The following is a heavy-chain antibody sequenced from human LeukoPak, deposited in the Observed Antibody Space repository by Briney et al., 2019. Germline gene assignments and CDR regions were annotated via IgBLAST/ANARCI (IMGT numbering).Heavy chain of an antibody. J-gene: IGHJ5*02. D-gene: IGHD6-13*01. Sequence: ASVKVSCKASGYTFTSYDIHWVRQATGQGLEWMGWMSPNSGNTGYAQKFQGRVTMTRNTSISTAYMEPSRLRSEDTAVYYCVIDSSSWYNYFDPWGQGTLVTVSS. CDR1: GYTFTSYD. CDR2: MSPNSGNT. V-gene: IGHV1-8*01. CDR3: VIDSSSWYNYFDP.